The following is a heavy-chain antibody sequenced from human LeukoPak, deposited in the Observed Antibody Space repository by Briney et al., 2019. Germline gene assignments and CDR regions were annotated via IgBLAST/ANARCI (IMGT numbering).Heavy chain of an antibody. D-gene: IGHD3-22*01. J-gene: IGHJ4*02. Sequence: GASVKVSCKASGYTFTSYYMHWVRQAPGQGLEWMGIINPSGGSTSYAQKFQGRVTMTRDTSTSTVYMELSNLRSEDTAVFYCARGRYYYDGSGYAGYWGQGTLVTVSS. CDR3: ARGRYYYDGSGYAGY. V-gene: IGHV1-46*01. CDR2: INPSGGST. CDR1: GYTFTSYY.